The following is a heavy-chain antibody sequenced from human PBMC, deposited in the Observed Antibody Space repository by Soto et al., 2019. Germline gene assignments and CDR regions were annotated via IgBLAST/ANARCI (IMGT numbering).Heavy chain of an antibody. CDR3: ARAFPRSGSYYISYYYYGMDV. D-gene: IGHD3-10*01. J-gene: IGHJ6*02. CDR1: GGSISSGGYY. Sequence: SETLSLTCTVSGGSISSGGYYWSWIRQHPGNGLEGIGYIYYSGSSYYNPSLKSRVTISVDTSKNQFSLKLSSVTAADTAVYYCARAFPRSGSYYISYYYYGMDVWGQGTTVTVSS. CDR2: IYYSGSS. V-gene: IGHV4-31*03.